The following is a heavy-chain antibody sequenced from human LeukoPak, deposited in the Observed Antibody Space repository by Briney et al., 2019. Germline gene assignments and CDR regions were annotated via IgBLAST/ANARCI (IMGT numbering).Heavy chain of an antibody. CDR1: GGSFSGYY. V-gene: IGHV4-34*01. D-gene: IGHD5-12*01. J-gene: IGHJ4*02. CDR3: ARGVATTAPFDY. Sequence: SETLSLTCAVYGGSFSGYYWSWIRQPPGEGLEWIGEINHSGSTNYNPSLKSRVTISVDTSKNQFSLKLSSVTAADTAVYYCARGVATTAPFDYWGQGTLVTVSS. CDR2: INHSGST.